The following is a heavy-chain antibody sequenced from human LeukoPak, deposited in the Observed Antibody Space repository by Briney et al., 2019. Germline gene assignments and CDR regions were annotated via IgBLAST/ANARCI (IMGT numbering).Heavy chain of an antibody. CDR3: ARDSGEVPDY. Sequence: SETLSLTCTVSGGSISSYYWSWIRQPPGKGPEWIGYIYYSGSTNYNPSLKSRVTISVDTSKNQFSLKLSAVTAADTAVYYCARDSGEVPDYWGQGTLVTVSS. J-gene: IGHJ4*02. D-gene: IGHD3-10*01. CDR2: IYYSGST. CDR1: GGSISSYY. V-gene: IGHV4-59*01.